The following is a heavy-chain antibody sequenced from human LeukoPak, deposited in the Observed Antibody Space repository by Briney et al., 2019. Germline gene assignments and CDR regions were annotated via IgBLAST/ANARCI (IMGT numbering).Heavy chain of an antibody. D-gene: IGHD3-22*01. CDR1: GFTFRNTW. Sequence: GGSLRLSCAASGFTFRNTWMTWVRQAPGKGPEWVGHIKSKADGGTTDYAASVNCRFTISRDDSENTLSLQMNSLKTEDTAVYFCTIENYYDSSGPIKHWGQGTLVTVSS. CDR2: IKSKADGGTT. CDR3: TIENYYDSSGPIKH. V-gene: IGHV3-15*01. J-gene: IGHJ1*01.